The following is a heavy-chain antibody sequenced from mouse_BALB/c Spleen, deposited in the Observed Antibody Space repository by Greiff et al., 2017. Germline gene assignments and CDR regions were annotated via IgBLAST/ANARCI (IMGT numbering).Heavy chain of an antibody. CDR3: TETGTGGFAY. V-gene: IGHV6-6*02. D-gene: IGHD4-1*01. Sequence: EVHLVESGGGLVQPGGSMKLSCVASGFTFSSYWMSWVRQSPEKGLEWVAEIRLKSDNYATHYAESVKGKFTISRDDSKSRLYLQTNSLRAEDTGIYYCTETGTGGFAYWGQGTLVTVSA. J-gene: IGHJ3*01. CDR2: IRLKSDNYAT. CDR1: GFTFSSYW.